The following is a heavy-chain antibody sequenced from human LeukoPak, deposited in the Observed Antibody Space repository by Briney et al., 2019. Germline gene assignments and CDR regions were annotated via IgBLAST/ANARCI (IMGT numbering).Heavy chain of an antibody. D-gene: IGHD2-21*01. V-gene: IGHV3-7*03. Sequence: GGSLRLSCAASGFTFSSYWMSWVRQAPGKGLEWVANIKQDGSEKYYVDSVKGRFTISRDNAKNSLYLQMNSLRAEDTALYYRAKDIVRNSRTNYGMDVWGQGTTVTVSS. J-gene: IGHJ6*02. CDR1: GFTFSSYW. CDR3: AKDIVRNSRTNYGMDV. CDR2: IKQDGSEK.